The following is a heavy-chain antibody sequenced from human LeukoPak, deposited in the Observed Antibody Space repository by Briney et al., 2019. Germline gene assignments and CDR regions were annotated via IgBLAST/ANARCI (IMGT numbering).Heavy chain of an antibody. CDR2: ISSSSSTI. J-gene: IGHJ4*02. Sequence: PGGSLRLSCAASGFTFSGYTMNWVRQAPGKGLEWVSYISSSSSTIYYADSVKGRFTISRDNAKNSLYLQMNSLRDEDTAVYYCARGRDGSFDYWGQGILVTVSS. CDR3: ARGRDGSFDY. CDR1: GFTFSGYT. V-gene: IGHV3-48*02. D-gene: IGHD5-24*01.